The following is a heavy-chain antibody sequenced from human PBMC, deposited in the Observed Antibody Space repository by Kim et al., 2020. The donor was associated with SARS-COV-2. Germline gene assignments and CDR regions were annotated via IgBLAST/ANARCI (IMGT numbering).Heavy chain of an antibody. Sequence: GESLKISCKGSGYSFTSYWIGWVRQMPGKGLEWMGIIYPGDSDTRYSPSFQGKVTISADKSISTAYLQWSSLKASDTAMYYCARHPAMVMGSGSYYAFDIWGQGTMVTVSS. CDR3: ARHPAMVMGSGSYYAFDI. V-gene: IGHV5-51*01. D-gene: IGHD3-10*01. CDR2: IYPGDSDT. CDR1: GYSFTSYW. J-gene: IGHJ3*02.